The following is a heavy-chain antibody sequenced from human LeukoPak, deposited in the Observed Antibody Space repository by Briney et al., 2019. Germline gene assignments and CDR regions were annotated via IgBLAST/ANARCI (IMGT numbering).Heavy chain of an antibody. CDR1: GGSISSYY. CDR3: ARDGIERTYYDFWSGFSWFDP. Sequence: KTSETLSLTCTVSGGSISSYYWSWIRQPPGKGLEWIGYIYYSGSTSYNPSLKSRVTISVDTSKNQFSLKLSSVTAADTAVYYCARDGIERTYYDFWSGFSWFDPWGQGTLVTVSS. J-gene: IGHJ5*02. CDR2: IYYSGST. D-gene: IGHD3-3*01. V-gene: IGHV4-59*01.